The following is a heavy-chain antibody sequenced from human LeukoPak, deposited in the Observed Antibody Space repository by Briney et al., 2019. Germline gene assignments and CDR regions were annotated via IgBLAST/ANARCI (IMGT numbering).Heavy chain of an antibody. V-gene: IGHV3-21*04. J-gene: IGHJ3*02. CDR3: AKDITMVRGVTPDAFDI. CDR2: ISSSSSYI. CDR1: GFTFSSYS. Sequence: PGGSLRLSCAASGFTFSSYSMNWVRQAPGKGLEWVSSISSSSSYIYYADSVKGRFTISRDNSKNTLYLQMNSLRAEDTAVYYCAKDITMVRGVTPDAFDIWGQGTMVTVSS. D-gene: IGHD3-10*01.